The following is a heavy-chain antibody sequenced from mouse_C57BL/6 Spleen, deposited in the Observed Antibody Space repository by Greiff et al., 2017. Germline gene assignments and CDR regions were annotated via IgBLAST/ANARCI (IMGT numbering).Heavy chain of an antibody. CDR3: AIRQLRGAMDY. J-gene: IGHJ4*01. V-gene: IGHV1-74*01. Sequence: VQLQQSGAELVKPGASVKVSCKASGYTFTSYWMHWVKQRPGQGLEWLGRIHPSDSDTNYNQKFKGKATLTVDKSSSAAYMQLSSLTAEDSAVYYCAIRQLRGAMDYWGQGTSVTVSS. D-gene: IGHD3-2*02. CDR2: IHPSDSDT. CDR1: GYTFTSYW.